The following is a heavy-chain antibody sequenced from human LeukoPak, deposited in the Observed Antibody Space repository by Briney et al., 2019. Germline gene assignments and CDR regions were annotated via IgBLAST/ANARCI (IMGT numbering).Heavy chain of an antibody. Sequence: SETLSLTCTVSGGSISGYYWSWVRQPPGEGLEWIGYTYYGEPTNYSPSLKSRVTISVDTSKNQFSLKLSSVTAADTAVYYCARSSSSVIHDYWGQGTLVTVSS. CDR2: TYYGEPT. D-gene: IGHD6-6*01. V-gene: IGHV4-59*01. CDR3: ARSSSSVIHDY. J-gene: IGHJ4*02. CDR1: GGSISGYY.